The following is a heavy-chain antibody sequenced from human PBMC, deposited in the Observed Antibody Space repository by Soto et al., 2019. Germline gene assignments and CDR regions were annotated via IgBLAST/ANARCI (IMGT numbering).Heavy chain of an antibody. V-gene: IGHV4-59*01. CDR2: IYYSGST. CDR1: GGSISSYY. D-gene: IGHD2-15*01. Sequence: PSETLSLTCTVSGGSISSYYWSWIRQPPGKGLEWIGYIYYSGSTNYNPSLKSRVTISVDTSKNQFSLKLSSVTAADTAVYYCARATHSYCSGGGCYYFDYWGQGTLVTVSS. CDR3: ARATHSYCSGGGCYYFDY. J-gene: IGHJ4*02.